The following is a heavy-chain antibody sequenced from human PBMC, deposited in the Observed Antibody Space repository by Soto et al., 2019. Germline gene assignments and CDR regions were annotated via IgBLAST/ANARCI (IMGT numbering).Heavy chain of an antibody. J-gene: IGHJ4*02. D-gene: IGHD2-15*01. CDR3: ARGLLGYCSGGSCYLFYY. Sequence: QVQLVQSGAEVKKPGSSVKVSCKASGGTFSSYAISWERQAPGQGLEWMGGIIPIFGTANYAQKFQGRVTITADESTSTAYMELSSLRSEDTVVYYCARGLLGYCSGGSCYLFYYWGQGTLVTVSS. CDR2: IIPIFGTA. CDR1: GGTFSSYA. V-gene: IGHV1-69*01.